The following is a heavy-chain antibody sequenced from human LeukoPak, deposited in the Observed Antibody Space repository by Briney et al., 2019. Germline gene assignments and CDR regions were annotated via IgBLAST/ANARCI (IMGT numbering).Heavy chain of an antibody. Sequence: PGGSLRLSCAASGFTFSSYSMNWVRQAPGKGLEWVSSISSSSSYIYYADSVKGRFTISRDNAKNTLYLQIGSLRADDTAVYYCTRMSREAPGLPDLWGQGTLVTVSS. CDR2: ISSSSSYI. J-gene: IGHJ5*02. V-gene: IGHV3-21*01. CDR1: GFTFSSYS. D-gene: IGHD5-24*01. CDR3: TRMSREAPGLPDL.